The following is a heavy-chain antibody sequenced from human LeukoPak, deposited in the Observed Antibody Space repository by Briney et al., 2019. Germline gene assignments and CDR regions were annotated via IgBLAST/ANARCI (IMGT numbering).Heavy chain of an antibody. Sequence: GASVKISCEASGYTFTDYFMHWVQQAPGKGLEWMGRVDPEDGETIYAEKFQGRVTITADTSTDTVYMELSSLRSEDTAVYYCAKAPDKDYYMDVWGKGTTVTVSS. CDR2: VDPEDGET. V-gene: IGHV1-69-2*01. D-gene: IGHD1-14*01. CDR3: AKAPDKDYYMDV. J-gene: IGHJ6*03. CDR1: GYTFTDYF.